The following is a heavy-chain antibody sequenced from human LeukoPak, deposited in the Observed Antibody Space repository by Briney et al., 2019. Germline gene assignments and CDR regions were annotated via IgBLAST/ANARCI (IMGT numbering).Heavy chain of an antibody. V-gene: IGHV3-7*01. D-gene: IGHD5-24*01. CDR2: IKQDGSEK. Sequence: GGCLRLSCAASGFTFSNDWMSWVRQAPGKGLEWVANIKQDGSEKYYVDSVKGRFTISRDNAKNSLYLQMNSLRAEDTAVYYCARRRDGGFDYWGQGTLVTVSS. J-gene: IGHJ4*02. CDR1: GFTFSNDW. CDR3: ARRRDGGFDY.